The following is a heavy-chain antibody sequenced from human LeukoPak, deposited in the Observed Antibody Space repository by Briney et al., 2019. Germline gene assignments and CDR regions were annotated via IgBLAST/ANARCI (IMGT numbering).Heavy chain of an antibody. CDR3: AREGHCSSTSCYLNAFDI. D-gene: IGHD2-2*01. J-gene: IGHJ3*02. CDR1: GFTFSSYA. Sequence: PGGSLRLSCAASGFTFSSYAMHWVRQAPGKGLEYASAISSNGGSTYYANSVKGRFTISRDNSKNTLYLQMGSLRAEDMAVYYCAREGHCSSTSCYLNAFDIWGQGTMVTVSS. CDR2: ISSNGGST. V-gene: IGHV3-64*01.